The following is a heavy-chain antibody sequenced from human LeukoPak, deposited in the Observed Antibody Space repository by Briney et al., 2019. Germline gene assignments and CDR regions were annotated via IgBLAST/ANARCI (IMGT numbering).Heavy chain of an antibody. CDR3: ARGDYLYYFDY. J-gene: IGHJ4*02. V-gene: IGHV3-11*01. CDR2: ISTIGSTV. Sequence: PGGSLRLSCAASGFTFSDYYMSRIRQAPGKGLEWASYISTIGSTVYYADSVRGRFTIARDDAKNSLYLQMNSLRVEDTATYYCARGDYLYYFDYWGQGALVTVSS. D-gene: IGHD4-17*01. CDR1: GFTFSDYY.